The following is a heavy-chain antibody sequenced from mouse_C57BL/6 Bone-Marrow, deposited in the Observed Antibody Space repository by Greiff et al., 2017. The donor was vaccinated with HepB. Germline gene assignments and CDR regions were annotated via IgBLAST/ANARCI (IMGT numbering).Heavy chain of an antibody. D-gene: IGHD1-1*01. CDR3: AREDYGDYAMDY. J-gene: IGHJ4*01. V-gene: IGHV5-17*01. CDR1: GFTFSDYG. Sequence: DVMLVESGGGLVKPGGSLKLSCAASGFTFSDYGMHWVRQAPEKGLAWVAYISSGSSTSYYADKVKGRFTISRDNAKNTLFLQMTSLRSEDTAMYYCAREDYGDYAMDYWGQGTSVTVSS. CDR2: ISSGSSTS.